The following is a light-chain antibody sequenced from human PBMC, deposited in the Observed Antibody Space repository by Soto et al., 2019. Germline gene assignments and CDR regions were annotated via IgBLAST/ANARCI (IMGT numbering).Light chain of an antibody. Sequence: IQLTQSPSSLSASVGDRVTITCRASQGISSFLGWYQQKPARAPKLLIYSSSTLQSGVPLRFSGSGSGTDFTLTISSLQPEDFASYYWQQVNSYPRTFGQGTKLEIK. J-gene: IGKJ2*01. CDR3: QQVNSYPRT. V-gene: IGKV1-9*01. CDR2: SSS. CDR1: QGISSF.